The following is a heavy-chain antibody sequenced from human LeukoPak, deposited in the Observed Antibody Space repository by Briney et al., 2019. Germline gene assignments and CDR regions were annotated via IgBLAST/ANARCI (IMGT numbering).Heavy chain of an antibody. CDR1: GGSISSYY. CDR2: IYYSGST. CDR3: ARRSSLPWDAFDI. J-gene: IGHJ3*02. D-gene: IGHD3-16*02. V-gene: IGHV4-59*08. Sequence: SETLSLTCTDSGGSISSYYWSWIRQPPGKGLEWIGYIYYSGSTNYNPSLKSRVTISVDTSKNQFSLKLSSVTAADTAVYYCARRSSLPWDAFDIWGQGTMVTVSS.